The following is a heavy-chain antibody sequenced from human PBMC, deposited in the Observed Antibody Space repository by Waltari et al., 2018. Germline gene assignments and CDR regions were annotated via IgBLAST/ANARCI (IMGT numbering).Heavy chain of an antibody. CDR1: GFPLTPYT. J-gene: IGHJ6*02. CDR3: AKDEGNRIAPTFGMDA. Sequence: FHLLEAGGVLDQPGVSLRPPCAASGFPLTPYTLSWVRQAPGKGLEWVSLMSGSGLIEFADSVKGRFTISRDNAKNTVYLEMNRLRADDTAVYYCAKDEGNRIAPTFGMDAWGHGTTVIV. V-gene: IGHV3-23*01. CDR2: MSGSGLI. D-gene: IGHD2-21*01.